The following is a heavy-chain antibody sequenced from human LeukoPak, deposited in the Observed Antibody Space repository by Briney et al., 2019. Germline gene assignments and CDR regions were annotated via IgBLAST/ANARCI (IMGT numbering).Heavy chain of an antibody. CDR2: IYTGDSYT. CDR1: GSIFTNYW. Sequence: GTPPQISCQGSGSIFTNYWIAWVRPLPGRGLELMGIIYTGDSYTRYSPSFQGQVTISGDRSISTAYLQWSSLKASDTAMYYCARGSGSYDFDYWGQGTLVTVSS. D-gene: IGHD1-26*01. J-gene: IGHJ4*02. V-gene: IGHV5-51*01. CDR3: ARGSGSYDFDY.